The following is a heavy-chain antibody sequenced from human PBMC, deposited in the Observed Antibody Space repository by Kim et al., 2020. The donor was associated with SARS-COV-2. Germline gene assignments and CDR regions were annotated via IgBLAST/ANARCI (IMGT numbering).Heavy chain of an antibody. J-gene: IGHJ4*02. CDR3: ARSRQLSYGIPYPDY. CDR1: GGSISNYY. V-gene: IGHV4-59*01. D-gene: IGHD5-18*01. Sequence: SETLSLTCTVSGGSISNYYWSWIRQPPGKGLEWIGYIYYSGNTNYNPSLKSRVTISVDRSKNQFSVKLTSVTAADTAMYYCARSRQLSYGIPYPDYWGQGTLVTVSS. CDR2: IYYSGNT.